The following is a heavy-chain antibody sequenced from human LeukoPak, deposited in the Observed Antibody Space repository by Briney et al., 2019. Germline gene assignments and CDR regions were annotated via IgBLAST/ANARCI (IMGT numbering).Heavy chain of an antibody. V-gene: IGHV1-2*02. CDR3: ARPFWSGYYNGGDWFDP. D-gene: IGHD3-3*01. Sequence: ASVKVSCKASGYTFTAYYMHWVRQAPGQGLEWMGWINPNSGGTHYAQKFQGRVTMTRDTSISTAYMELSRLRSDDTAVYYCARPFWSGYYNGGDWFDPWGQGTLVTVSS. J-gene: IGHJ5*02. CDR2: INPNSGGT. CDR1: GYTFTAYY.